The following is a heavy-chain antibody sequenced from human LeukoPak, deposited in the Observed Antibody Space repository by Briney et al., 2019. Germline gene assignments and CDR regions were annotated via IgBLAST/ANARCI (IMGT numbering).Heavy chain of an antibody. CDR2: IYHTGTT. J-gene: IGHJ4*02. CDR1: GGSISRYY. V-gene: IGHV4-59*01. Sequence: SETLSLTCTVSGGSISRYYWSWIRQPPGKGLEWIGYIYHTGTTSYNPSLKSRVTISVDTSKNQFSLRLSSVTAAETSVYYCARDPGLGYCSDGSCRDDWGQGTPVTVSS. CDR3: ARDPGLGYCSDGSCRDD. D-gene: IGHD2-15*01.